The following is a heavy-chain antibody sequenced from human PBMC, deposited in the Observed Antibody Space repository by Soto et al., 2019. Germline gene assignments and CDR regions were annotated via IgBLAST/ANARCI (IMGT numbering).Heavy chain of an antibody. CDR3: AKDLASKAAADTGWFDP. D-gene: IGHD6-13*01. V-gene: IGHV3-23*01. Sequence: GGSLRLSCAASGFTFSSYAMSWVRHAPGKGLGWVSAISGSGGSTYYADSVKGRFTISRDNSKNTLYLQMNSLRAEDTAVYYCAKDLASKAAADTGWFDPWGQGTLVTVSS. J-gene: IGHJ5*02. CDR1: GFTFSSYA. CDR2: ISGSGGST.